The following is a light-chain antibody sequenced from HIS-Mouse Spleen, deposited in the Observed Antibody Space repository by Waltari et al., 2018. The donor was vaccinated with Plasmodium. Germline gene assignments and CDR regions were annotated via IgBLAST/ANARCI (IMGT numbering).Light chain of an antibody. CDR3: QSYDSSNQGVV. CDR2: EDN. Sequence: NFMLTQPHSVSESPGKTVTISCTGSSGSIASNYVQWYQQRPGSAPTTVIYEDNQRPSGVPDRFSGSIDSPSNSASLTISGLKTEDEADYYCQSYDSSNQGVVFGGGTKLTVL. J-gene: IGLJ2*01. CDR1: SGSIASNY. V-gene: IGLV6-57*02.